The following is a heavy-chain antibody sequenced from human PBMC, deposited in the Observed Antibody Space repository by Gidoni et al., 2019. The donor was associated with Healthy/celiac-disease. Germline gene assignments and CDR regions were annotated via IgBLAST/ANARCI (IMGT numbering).Heavy chain of an antibody. D-gene: IGHD5-12*01. CDR3: AKDLWKYGTHYYGMDV. J-gene: IGHJ6*02. CDR2: ISYDGSNK. V-gene: IGHV3-30*18. Sequence: PGKGLEWVAVISYDGSNKYYADSVKGRFTISRDNSKNTLYLQMNSLRAEDTAVYYCAKDLWKYGTHYYGMDVWGQGTTVTVSS.